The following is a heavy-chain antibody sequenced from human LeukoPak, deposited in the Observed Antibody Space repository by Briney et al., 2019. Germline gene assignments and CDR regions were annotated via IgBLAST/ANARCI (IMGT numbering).Heavy chain of an antibody. CDR1: GGSISSSSSY. CDR3: ARVTSRLGWFDP. Sequence: SETLSLTCTVSGGSISSSSSYWDWIRQPPGKGLEWIGSIYYSGSTYYNPSLKSRVTISVDTPKNQFSLKLSSVTAADTAVYYCARVTSRLGWFDPWGQGTLVTVSS. V-gene: IGHV4-39*01. D-gene: IGHD1-14*01. CDR2: IYYSGST. J-gene: IGHJ5*02.